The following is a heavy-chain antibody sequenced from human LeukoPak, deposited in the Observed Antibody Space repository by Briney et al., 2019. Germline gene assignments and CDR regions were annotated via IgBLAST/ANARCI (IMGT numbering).Heavy chain of an antibody. J-gene: IGHJ6*02. D-gene: IGHD2-8*02. CDR1: GYTFATYY. V-gene: IGHV1-46*01. CDR2: IDPNYGFA. Sequence: ASVKVSCKASGYTFATYYLNWVRQAPGRGLEWMGKIDPNYGFAYYAQKFQGRVTMTRDTSTSTVYMEVNSLTSDDTAVYYCARVLVYCTDSSCPGMDVWGQGTTVTVSS. CDR3: ARVLVYCTDSSCPGMDV.